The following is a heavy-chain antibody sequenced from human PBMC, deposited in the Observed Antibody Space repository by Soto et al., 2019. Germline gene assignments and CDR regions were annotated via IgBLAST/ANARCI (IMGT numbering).Heavy chain of an antibody. CDR3: ARFYYYDSSRLYFDY. Sequence: QVQLQESGPGLVKPSETLSLTCTVSGGSVSSGSYYWSWIRQPPGKGLEWIGYIYYSGSTNYNPSLKSRVTISVNTSKNPFSLKMSSVTAADTAVYYCARFYYYDSSRLYFDYWGQGTLVTVSS. J-gene: IGHJ4*02. CDR1: GGSVSSGSYY. D-gene: IGHD3-22*01. V-gene: IGHV4-61*01. CDR2: IYYSGST.